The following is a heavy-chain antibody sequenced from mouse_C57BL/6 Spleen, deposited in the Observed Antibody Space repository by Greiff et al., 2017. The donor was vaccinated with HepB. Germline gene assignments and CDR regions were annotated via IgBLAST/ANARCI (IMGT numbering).Heavy chain of an antibody. CDR2: IDPNSGGT. J-gene: IGHJ2*01. V-gene: IGHV1-72*01. CDR1: GYTFTSYW. CDR3: ARWDREDYYLDY. Sequence: QVQLQQPGAELVKPGASVKLSCKASGYTFTSYWMHWVKQRPGRGLEWIGRIDPNSGGTKYNETFKSKATLTVDKPSSTAYMQLSSLTSEDSAVYEWARWDREDYYLDYWGQGTTLTVSA. D-gene: IGHD3-3*01.